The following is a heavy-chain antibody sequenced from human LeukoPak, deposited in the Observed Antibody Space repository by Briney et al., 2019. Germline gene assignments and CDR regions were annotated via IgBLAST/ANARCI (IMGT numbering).Heavy chain of an antibody. V-gene: IGHV4-59*12. CDR1: GGSISDYF. J-gene: IGHJ4*02. CDR2: VFYNGST. CDR3: ARDTRVATFDY. Sequence: SETLSLTCTVSGGSISDYFWSWIRQPPGKGLEWVGYVFYNGSTYYNPSLKSRVTISVDTSKNQFSLKLSSVTAADTAVYYCARDTRVATFDYWGQGTLVTVSS. D-gene: IGHD2-15*01.